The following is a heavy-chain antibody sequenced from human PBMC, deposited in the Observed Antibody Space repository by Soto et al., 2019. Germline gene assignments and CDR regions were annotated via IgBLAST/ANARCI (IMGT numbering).Heavy chain of an antibody. CDR2: ISAYNGNT. Sequence: GASVKVSCKDSVYTFTSYGISWVRQAPGQGLEWMGWISAYNGNTNYAQKLQGRVTMTTGTSTSTAYMELRSLRSDDTAVYYCASLGGLNSSSWYGDYFDYWGQGTLVTVSS. CDR1: VYTFTSYG. D-gene: IGHD6-13*01. CDR3: ASLGGLNSSSWYGDYFDY. J-gene: IGHJ4*02. V-gene: IGHV1-18*01.